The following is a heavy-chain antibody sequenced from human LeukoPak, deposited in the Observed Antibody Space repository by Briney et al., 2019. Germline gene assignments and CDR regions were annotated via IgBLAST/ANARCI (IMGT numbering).Heavy chain of an antibody. D-gene: IGHD2-2*01. CDR2: VSSSGSTM. J-gene: IGHJ4*02. V-gene: IGHV3-11*01. Sequence: PGGSLRLSCAASGFTFSDYYMSWIRQAPGKGLEWVSYVSSSGSTMYYADSVKGRFTISRDNAKNSLYLQMNSLRAEDTAVYYCARDMGVVPAAIDDYWGQGTLVTVSS. CDR1: GFTFSDYY. CDR3: ARDMGVVPAAIDDY.